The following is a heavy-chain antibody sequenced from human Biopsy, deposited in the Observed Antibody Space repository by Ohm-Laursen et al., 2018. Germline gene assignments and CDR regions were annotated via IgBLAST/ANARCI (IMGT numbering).Heavy chain of an antibody. J-gene: IGHJ4*02. Sequence: SDTLSLTCTVSGGSISSNYYYWGWIRQPPGKGLEWIGSINYRGNTNYNPSLKSRVTISVDTSKNQFSLKLSSATAADTAVFYCARHGSQGYCTGGSCVDYWGQGALVTVSS. CDR3: ARHGSQGYCTGGSCVDY. CDR2: INYRGNT. V-gene: IGHV4-39*01. CDR1: GGSISSNYYY. D-gene: IGHD2-15*01.